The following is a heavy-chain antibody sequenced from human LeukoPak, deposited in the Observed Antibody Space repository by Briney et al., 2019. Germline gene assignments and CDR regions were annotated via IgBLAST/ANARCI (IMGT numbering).Heavy chain of an antibody. CDR1: GGSISSGDYY. D-gene: IGHD4-11*01. Sequence: SETLSLTCTVSGGSISSGDYYWSWIRQPPGKGLEWIGYIYYSGSTYYNPSLKSRVTISVDTSKNQFSLKLSSVTAADTAVYYCARAPGDYSNYYYYYGMDVWGQGTTVTVSS. J-gene: IGHJ6*02. CDR2: IYYSGST. V-gene: IGHV4-30-4*01. CDR3: ARAPGDYSNYYYYYGMDV.